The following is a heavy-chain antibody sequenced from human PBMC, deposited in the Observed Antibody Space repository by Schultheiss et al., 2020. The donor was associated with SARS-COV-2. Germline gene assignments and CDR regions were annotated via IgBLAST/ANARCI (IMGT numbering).Heavy chain of an antibody. CDR1: GGSFSGYY. CDR3: AREMYGDYLREAFDI. CDR2: INHSGST. V-gene: IGHV4-34*01. D-gene: IGHD4-17*01. J-gene: IGHJ3*02. Sequence: SETLSLTCAVYGGSFSGYYWSWIRQPPGKGLEWIGEINHSGSTYYNPSLKSRVTISVDTSKNQFSLKLSSVTAADTAVYYCAREMYGDYLREAFDIWGQGTMVTVSS.